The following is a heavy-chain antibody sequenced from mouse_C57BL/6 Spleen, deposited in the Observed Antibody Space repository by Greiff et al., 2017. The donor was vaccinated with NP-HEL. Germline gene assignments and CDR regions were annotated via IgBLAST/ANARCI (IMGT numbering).Heavy chain of an antibody. V-gene: IGHV1-64*01. D-gene: IGHD2-3*01. CDR2: IHPNSGST. CDR3: ARGDDGYPNYFDY. CDR1: GYTFTSYW. J-gene: IGHJ2*01. Sequence: QVQLQQSGAELLKPGASVKLSCKASGYTFTSYWMHWVKQRPGQGLEWIGMIHPNSGSTNYNEKFKSKATLTVDKSSSTAYMQLSSLTSEDSAVYYCARGDDGYPNYFDYWGQGTTLTVSS.